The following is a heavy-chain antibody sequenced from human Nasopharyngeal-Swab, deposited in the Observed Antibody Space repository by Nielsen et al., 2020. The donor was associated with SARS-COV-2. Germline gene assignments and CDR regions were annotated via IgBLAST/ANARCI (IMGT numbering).Heavy chain of an antibody. CDR1: GFTCNNYN. V-gene: IGHV3-21*01. CDR2: ISSSSSYI. D-gene: IGHD3-3*01. Sequence: GEALQLSCAASGFTCNNYNFNWVRQAPGKGLEWVSSISSSSSYIYYADSVKGRFTISRDNAKNSLYLQMNSLRAEDTAVYYCARDGLDYDFWSAYFMDVWGQGTTVTVSS. J-gene: IGHJ6*02. CDR3: ARDGLDYDFWSAYFMDV.